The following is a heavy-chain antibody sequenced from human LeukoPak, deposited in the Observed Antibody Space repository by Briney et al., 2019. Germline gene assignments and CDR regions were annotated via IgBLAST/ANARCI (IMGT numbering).Heavy chain of an antibody. D-gene: IGHD1-26*01. J-gene: IGHJ6*03. CDR1: GFTFSRYA. Sequence: GGSLRLSCAASGFTFSRYAMSWVRQAPGKGLEWVSSISSSSSYIYYADSVKGRFTISRDNAKSSLYLQMNSLRAEDTAVYYCARDPYSGSYGADYYYYMDVWGKGTTVTISS. CDR2: ISSSSSYI. CDR3: ARDPYSGSYGADYYYYMDV. V-gene: IGHV3-21*01.